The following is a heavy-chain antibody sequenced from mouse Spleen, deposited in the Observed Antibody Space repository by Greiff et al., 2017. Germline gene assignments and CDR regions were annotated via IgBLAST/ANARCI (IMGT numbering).Heavy chain of an antibody. J-gene: IGHJ1*01. CDR3: ARRDYRYDWYFDV. Sequence: VKLMESGTVLARPGASVKMSCKASGYTFTSYTMHWVKQRPGQGLEWIGYINPSSGYTNYNQKFKDKATLTADKSSSTAYMQLSSLTSEDSAVYYCARRDYRYDWYFDVWGAGTTVTVSS. V-gene: IGHV1-4*01. CDR2: INPSSGYT. D-gene: IGHD2-14*01. CDR1: GYTFTSYT.